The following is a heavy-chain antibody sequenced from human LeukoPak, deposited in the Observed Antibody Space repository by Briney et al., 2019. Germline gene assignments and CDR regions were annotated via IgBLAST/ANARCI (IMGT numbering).Heavy chain of an antibody. CDR1: GGSISSSSYY. J-gene: IGHJ4*02. D-gene: IGHD1-1*01. Sequence: SETLSLTCTVSGGSISSSSYYWGWIRQPPGKGLEWIGSIYYSGSTYYNPSLKSRVTISVDTSKNQFSLKLSSVTAADAAVYYCARDRLPSLTGTLMFDYWGQGTLVTVSS. CDR2: IYYSGST. V-gene: IGHV4-39*07. CDR3: ARDRLPSLTGTLMFDY.